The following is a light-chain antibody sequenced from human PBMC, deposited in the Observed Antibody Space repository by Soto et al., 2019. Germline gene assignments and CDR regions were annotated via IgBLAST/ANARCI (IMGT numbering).Light chain of an antibody. Sequence: QSAPTQPRSVSGSPGQTVTISCTGSSSDVGSSNYMSWYQQHPGEAPKLMIYDVAQRPSGVPDRLSGSRSGKTASLTISGLQPDDEADYYCCAYAGSDTLIFGSGTKVTVL. CDR1: SSDVGSSNY. V-gene: IGLV2-11*01. CDR3: CAYAGSDTLI. J-gene: IGLJ1*01. CDR2: DVA.